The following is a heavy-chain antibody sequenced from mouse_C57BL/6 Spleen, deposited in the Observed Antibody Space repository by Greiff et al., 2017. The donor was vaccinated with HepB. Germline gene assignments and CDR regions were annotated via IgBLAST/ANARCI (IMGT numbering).Heavy chain of an antibody. D-gene: IGHD1-1*01. CDR1: GFSLTSYG. CDR2: IWGDGST. J-gene: IGHJ1*03. V-gene: IGHV2-3*01. CDR3: AKPELLRMEWYFDV. Sequence: VMLVESGPGLVAPSQSLSITCTVSGFSLTSYGVSWVRQPPGKGLEWLGVIWGDGSTNYHSALISRLRISKDNSKSQVFLKLNSLQTDDTATYYCAKPELLRMEWYFDVWGTGTTVTVSS.